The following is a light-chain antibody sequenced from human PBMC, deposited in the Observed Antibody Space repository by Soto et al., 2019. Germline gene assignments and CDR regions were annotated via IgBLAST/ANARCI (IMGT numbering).Light chain of an antibody. CDR3: GTWDSSLRAVV. V-gene: IGLV1-51*01. CDR2: DNN. Sequence: QSVLTQPPSVSAAPGQTVTISCSGSSSNIGNHYVSSYQQLPGTAPKLLIYDNNERPPGIPDRFSGSKSGTSATLGITALQTGDEADYYCGTWDSSLRAVVFGGGTKLTVL. CDR1: SSNIGNHY. J-gene: IGLJ2*01.